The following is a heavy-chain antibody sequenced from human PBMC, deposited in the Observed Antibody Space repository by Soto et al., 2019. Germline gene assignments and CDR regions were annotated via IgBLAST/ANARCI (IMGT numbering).Heavy chain of an antibody. J-gene: IGHJ5*02. CDR2: IYYSGST. V-gene: IGHV4-59*01. Sequence: SETLSLTCAVYGGYFSGYYWSWIRQHPGKGLEWIGYIYYSGSTNYNPSLKSRVTISVDTSKNQFSLKLSSVTAADTAVYYCARESRFGELSGSWFDPWGQGTLVTVSS. D-gene: IGHD3-10*01. CDR3: ARESRFGELSGSWFDP. CDR1: GGYFSGYY.